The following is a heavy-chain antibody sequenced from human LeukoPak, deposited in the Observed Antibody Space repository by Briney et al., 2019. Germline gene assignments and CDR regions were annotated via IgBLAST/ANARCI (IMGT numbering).Heavy chain of an antibody. CDR3: ARQEGPTWYFDL. CDR1: GYSFTSYW. J-gene: IGHJ2*01. CDR2: IYPGDSDT. Sequence: ESLKISCKGSGYSFTSYWIAWVRQMPGKGLEWMGIIYPGDSDTRYSPSFKGQVTISADKSFSTAYLQWSSLKASDTAMYYCARQEGPTWYFDLWGRGTLVTVSS. V-gene: IGHV5-51*01. D-gene: IGHD4-17*01.